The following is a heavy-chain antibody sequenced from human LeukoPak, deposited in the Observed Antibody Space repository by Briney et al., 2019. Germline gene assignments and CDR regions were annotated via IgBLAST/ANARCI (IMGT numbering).Heavy chain of an antibody. J-gene: IGHJ4*02. Sequence: SVKVSCKASGGTFSSYAISWVRQAPGQGLEWMGGVIPIFGTANYAQKFQGRVTITTDESTSTAYMELSSLRSEDTAVYYCARGQYYDFWSGYQTFDYWGQGTLVTVSS. CDR2: VIPIFGTA. D-gene: IGHD3-3*01. V-gene: IGHV1-69*05. CDR1: GGTFSSYA. CDR3: ARGQYYDFWSGYQTFDY.